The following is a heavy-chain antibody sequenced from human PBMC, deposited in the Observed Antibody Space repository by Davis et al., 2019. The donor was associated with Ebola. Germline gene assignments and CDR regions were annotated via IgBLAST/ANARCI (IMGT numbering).Heavy chain of an antibody. J-gene: IGHJ2*01. Sequence: SETLSLTCTVSGGSISSSYWSWIRQPPGKGLEWIGEINHSGSTNYNPSLKSRVTISVDTSKNQFSLKLRSVTAADTAVYSCARGSAGHFDLWGRGTLVTVSS. V-gene: IGHV4-34*01. CDR1: GGSISSSY. CDR3: ARGSAGHFDL. CDR2: INHSGST. D-gene: IGHD6-13*01.